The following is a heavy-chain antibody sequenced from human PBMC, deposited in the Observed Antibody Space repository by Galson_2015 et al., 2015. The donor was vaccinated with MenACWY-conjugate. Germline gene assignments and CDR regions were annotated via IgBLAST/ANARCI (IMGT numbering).Heavy chain of an antibody. V-gene: IGHV3-74*01. CDR1: ADSDFTFSNYW. CDR2: INGDGSVT. J-gene: IGHJ4*02. D-gene: IGHD3-10*01. Sequence: SLRLSCAVSADSDFTFSNYWMHWVRQVPGKGLVWLSRINGDGSVTNYADSVRGRFTISRDNAKNTLYLQMNSLRAEDTAIYYCARDRVYGSGSSDHWGQGTLVTVSS. CDR3: ARDRVYGSGSSDH.